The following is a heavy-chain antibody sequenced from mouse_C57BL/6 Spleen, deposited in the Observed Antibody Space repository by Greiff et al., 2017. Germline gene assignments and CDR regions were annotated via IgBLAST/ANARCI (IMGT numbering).Heavy chain of an antibody. CDR3: TVYYDYFYAMDY. Sequence: EVKLMESGGGLVQPGGSMKLSCVASGFTFSNYWMNWVRQSPEKGLEWVAQIRLKTDNYATHYAESVKGRFTSSRDDTKSSVYLQMNNLRAEDTGIYYCTVYYDYFYAMDYWGQGTSVTVSS. D-gene: IGHD2-4*01. J-gene: IGHJ4*01. V-gene: IGHV6-3*01. CDR2: IRLKTDNYAT. CDR1: GFTFSNYW.